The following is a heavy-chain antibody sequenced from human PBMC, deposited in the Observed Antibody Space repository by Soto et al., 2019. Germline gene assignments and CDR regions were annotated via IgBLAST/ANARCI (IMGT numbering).Heavy chain of an antibody. V-gene: IGHV3-74*01. Sequence: PGGSLRLSCAASVFTFDDYAMHWVRQAPGKGLVWVSRIYFDGVTINYADSVKGRLTVSRDNTKNTVYLHVNTLRDEDTAVYYCARGGAMGVDYWGQGTLVTVSS. CDR1: VFTFDDYA. CDR2: IYFDGVTI. D-gene: IGHD1-26*01. CDR3: ARGGAMGVDY. J-gene: IGHJ4*02.